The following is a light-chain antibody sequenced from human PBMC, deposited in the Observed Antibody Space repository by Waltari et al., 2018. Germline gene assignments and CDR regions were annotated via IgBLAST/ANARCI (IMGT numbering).Light chain of an antibody. Sequence: QSALTQPASVSGSPGQSITISCPGTSSHVGGYNSVSWYQQHPGKAPKLMIYEVSNRPSGVSNRFSGSKSGNTASLTISGLQAEDEADYYCSSYTSSSTLVFGGGTKLTVL. CDR3: SSYTSSSTLV. V-gene: IGLV2-14*01. CDR2: EVS. CDR1: SSHVGGYNS. J-gene: IGLJ2*01.